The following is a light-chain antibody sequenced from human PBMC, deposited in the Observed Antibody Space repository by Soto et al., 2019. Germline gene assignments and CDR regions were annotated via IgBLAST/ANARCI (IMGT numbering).Light chain of an antibody. CDR3: SSYTSSSTLYV. CDR2: DVS. V-gene: IGLV2-14*01. Sequence: QSVLTQPASLSGPPGQSITISCTGTSSDVGGYNYVSWYQQHPGKAPKLMIYDVSNRPSGVSNRFSGSKSGNTASLTISGLQAEDEADYYCSSYTSSSTLYVFGTGTKVTVL. J-gene: IGLJ1*01. CDR1: SSDVGGYNY.